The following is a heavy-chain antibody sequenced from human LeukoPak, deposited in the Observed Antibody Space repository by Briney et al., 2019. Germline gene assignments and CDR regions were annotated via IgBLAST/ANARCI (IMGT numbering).Heavy chain of an antibody. CDR2: ISYDGSNQ. Sequence: GGSLRLSCAASGFTFSSYGMHWVRQAPGKGLEWVAIISYDGSNQYYKDSVKGRFTISRDNSKNTLYLQMNSLRAEDTAVYYCAKDRSGLNWYFDLWGRGTLVTVSS. V-gene: IGHV3-30*18. CDR3: AKDRSGLNWYFDL. J-gene: IGHJ2*01. CDR1: GFTFSSYG. D-gene: IGHD6-19*01.